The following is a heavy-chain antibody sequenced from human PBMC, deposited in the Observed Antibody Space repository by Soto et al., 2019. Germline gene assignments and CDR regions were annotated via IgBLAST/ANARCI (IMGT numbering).Heavy chain of an antibody. D-gene: IGHD6-19*01. V-gene: IGHV3-23*01. CDR2: TSGSGGST. Sequence: GGSLRRSCAASGFTFSTYAMSWVRQTPGKGLEWVSTTSGSGGSTYYADSVMARFTISRDNSKHTLYLQMNSLRAEDTAVYYCARDPPGTGWYYFDYWGQGTLVTVSS. CDR1: GFTFSTYA. CDR3: ARDPPGTGWYYFDY. J-gene: IGHJ4*02.